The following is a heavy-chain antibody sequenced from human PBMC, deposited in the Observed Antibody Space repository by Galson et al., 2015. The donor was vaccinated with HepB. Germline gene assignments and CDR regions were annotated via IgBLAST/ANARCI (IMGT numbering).Heavy chain of an antibody. CDR2: IYYSGST. V-gene: IGHV4-59*01. CDR3: ARGGPYSSSWYYYYYGMDV. Sequence: SETLSLTCTVSGGSISSYYWSWIRQPPGKGLEWIGYIYYSGSTNYNPSLKSRVTISVDTSKNQFSLKLSSVTAADTAVYYCARGGPYSSSWYYYYYGMDVWGQGTTVTVSS. J-gene: IGHJ6*02. CDR1: GGSISSYY. D-gene: IGHD6-13*01.